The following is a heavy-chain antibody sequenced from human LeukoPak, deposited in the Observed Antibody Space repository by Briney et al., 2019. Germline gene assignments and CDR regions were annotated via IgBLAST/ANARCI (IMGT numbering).Heavy chain of an antibody. Sequence: LGGSLILSCETSGFTFNNYAASWGRQAPGKGLEWVSSISGGGTTYYADSVKGRFTISRDSSQNTLYLQMNSLRAEDAAVYFCARGWSSVSYYFQYWGQGPLVTVSS. V-gene: IGHV3-23*01. D-gene: IGHD6-13*01. J-gene: IGHJ4*02. CDR1: GFTFNNYA. CDR3: ARGWSSVSYYFQY. CDR2: ISGGGTT.